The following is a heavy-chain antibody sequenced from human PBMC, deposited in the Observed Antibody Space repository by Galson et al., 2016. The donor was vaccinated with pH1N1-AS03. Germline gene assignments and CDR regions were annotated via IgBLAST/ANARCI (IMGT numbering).Heavy chain of an antibody. J-gene: IGHJ3*01. CDR1: GSRFTSYW. V-gene: IGHV5-51*01. Sequence: QSGAEVKEPGESLKISCKGSGSRFTSYWIAWVRQVPGKGLEWMGIIYPGDSDTSYSPSFHGHVTMSADKSINPVYLNWGLLKASDTVMYYCARPLSSMITMGGLIVTEAFDAWGQGTMLTVSS. D-gene: IGHD3-16*02. CDR2: IYPGDSDT. CDR3: ARPLSSMITMGGLIVTEAFDA.